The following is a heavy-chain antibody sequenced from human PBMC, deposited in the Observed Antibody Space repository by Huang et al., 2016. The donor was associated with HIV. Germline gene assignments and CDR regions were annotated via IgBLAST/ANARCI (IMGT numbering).Heavy chain of an antibody. CDR2: IIPRCRAP. J-gene: IGHJ4*02. Sequence: QVQLEQSGPAVRKPGSSVKVSCQASGGSFSDQIISWVRQAPGQRFEWMGGIIPRCRAPAYAKEFKGRVTMTADESTATIYRELNSLTSEDTAVYYCAMSLRYQYDSRSYWGRYFDYWGQGTLVTVSS. D-gene: IGHD3-16*01. CDR3: AMSLRYQYDSRSYWGRYFDY. V-gene: IGHV1-69*01. CDR1: GGSFSDQI.